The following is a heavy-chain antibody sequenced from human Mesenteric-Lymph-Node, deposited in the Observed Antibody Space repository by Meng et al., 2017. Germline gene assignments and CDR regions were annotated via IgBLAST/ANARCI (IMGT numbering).Heavy chain of an antibody. V-gene: IGHV3-38-3*01. CDR1: GFTVSSNE. D-gene: IGHD3-10*01. Sequence: GGSLRLSCAASGFTVSSNEMSWVRQAPGKGLEWVSSISGGSTYYADSRKGRFTISRDNSKNTLHLQMNSLRAEDTAVYYCKARITMVRGVIVGMDVWGQGTTVTVSS. J-gene: IGHJ6*02. CDR2: ISGGST. CDR3: KARITMVRGVIVGMDV.